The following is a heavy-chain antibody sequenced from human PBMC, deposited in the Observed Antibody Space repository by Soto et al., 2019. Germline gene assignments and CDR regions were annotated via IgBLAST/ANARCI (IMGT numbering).Heavy chain of an antibody. D-gene: IGHD1-1*01. V-gene: IGHV3-11*06. CDR3: ARSGDNYNRLDY. CDR2: SSNSGTFS. Sequence: GGSLRLSCAGSGFTFSDYYISWIRQAPGKGLEWISYSSNSGTFSRYADSVKGRFSISRDNTKNLLYLQMNSLRAEDTAVYYCARSGDNYNRLDYWGQGTPVTVSS. CDR1: GFTFSDYY. J-gene: IGHJ4*02.